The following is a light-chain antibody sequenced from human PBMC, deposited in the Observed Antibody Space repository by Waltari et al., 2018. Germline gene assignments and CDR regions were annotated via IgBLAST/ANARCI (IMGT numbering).Light chain of an antibody. CDR1: QRVGRT. J-gene: IGKJ1*01. V-gene: IGKV3-20*01. CDR2: DAS. CDR3: QKYGTRPAT. Sequence: EIVLTQSPASLSLSPGDRATLPCRASQRVGRTLAWYQQRPGQAPRLLIYDASSMAPGIPDRFSGSGSGTDFSLTISRLEPEDFAIYYCQKYGTRPATFGQGTKVEVK.